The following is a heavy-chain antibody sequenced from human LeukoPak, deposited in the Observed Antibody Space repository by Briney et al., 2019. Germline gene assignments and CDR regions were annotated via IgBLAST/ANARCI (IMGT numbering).Heavy chain of an antibody. CDR1: GGSISSSSYY. J-gene: IGHJ4*02. V-gene: IGHV4-39*01. D-gene: IGHD2-15*01. CDR2: IYYSGST. CDR3: SGGSRPAAPSDY. Sequence: PSETLSLTCTVSGGSISSSSYYWVWIRQPPGKGLEWIGSIYYSGSTYYNPSLKSRVTISVDTSKNQFSLKLSSVTAADTAVYYCSGGSRPAAPSDYWGQGTLVTVSS.